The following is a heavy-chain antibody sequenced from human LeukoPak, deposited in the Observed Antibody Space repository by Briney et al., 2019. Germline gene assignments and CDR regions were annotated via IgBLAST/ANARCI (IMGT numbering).Heavy chain of an antibody. CDR1: GFTFSDSD. Sequence: GGSLRPSCAASGFTFSDSDIHWVRQASGKGLEWVGRITTKRSNYATAYTASVKGRFTISRHDSENTAYLQMNSLKTEDTALYYCTTYRSGHYWGQGTLVTVSS. CDR3: TTYRSGHY. V-gene: IGHV3-73*01. D-gene: IGHD6-19*01. J-gene: IGHJ4*02. CDR2: ITTKRSNYAT.